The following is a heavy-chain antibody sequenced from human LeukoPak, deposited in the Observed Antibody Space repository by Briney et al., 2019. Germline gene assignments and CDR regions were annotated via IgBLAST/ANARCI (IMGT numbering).Heavy chain of an antibody. CDR2: INPTGAST. CDR1: GYTFTSYY. CDR3: ARNKWNFYDSRRYYFFDY. Sequence: ASVNLSCKASGYTFTSYYMHWGRQAPGHGLKGMGIINPTGASTSYAQKLQGRVTMTRDTSTSTVYMELSRLRSADTAVYYCARNKWNFYDSRRYYFFDYWGQGTLVTISS. V-gene: IGHV1-46*01. J-gene: IGHJ4*02. D-gene: IGHD3-22*01.